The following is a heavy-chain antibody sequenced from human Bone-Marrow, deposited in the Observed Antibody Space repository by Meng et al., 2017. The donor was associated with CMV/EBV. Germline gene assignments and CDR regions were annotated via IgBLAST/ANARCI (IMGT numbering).Heavy chain of an antibody. CDR2: IIPMFGTV. J-gene: IGHJ5*02. Sequence: SVKVSCKPSGGTFNNYAVSWVRQAPGQGLEWMGEIIPMFGTVQYAQKFRGRVSITTDASTSSAYMDLNSLGSEDTAVYYCATGFVDYGGNPAMRSWGQGTLVTVSS. V-gene: IGHV1-69*05. CDR1: GGTFNNYA. D-gene: IGHD4-23*01. CDR3: ATGFVDYGGNPAMRS.